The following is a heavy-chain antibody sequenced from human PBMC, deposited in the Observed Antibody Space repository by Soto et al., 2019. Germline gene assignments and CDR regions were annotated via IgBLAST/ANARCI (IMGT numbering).Heavy chain of an antibody. CDR3: EKGHKAGYYDSATFYSRVT. Sequence: SETLSLTCAVYGGSFHGYYWSWIRQPPGKGLEWIGEINHSGSVNFNPTFKSRVSISLDTSKNQMSLQLSSVSAADTAVYYCEKGHKAGYYDSATFYSRVTWGQGTLVTVSS. D-gene: IGHD3-16*01. J-gene: IGHJ5*02. CDR1: GGSFHGYY. V-gene: IGHV4-34*01. CDR2: INHSGSV.